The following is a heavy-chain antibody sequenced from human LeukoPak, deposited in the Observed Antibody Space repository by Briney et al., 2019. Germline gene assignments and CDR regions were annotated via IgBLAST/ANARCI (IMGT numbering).Heavy chain of an antibody. CDR3: ARQLLSSGVWFDP. Sequence: SETLSLTCTVSGGSISSYYWSWIRQPPGKGLEWIGSIYYSGSTYYNPSLKSRVTISVDTSKNQFSLKLSSVTAADTAVYYCARQLLSSGVWFDPWGQGTLVTVSS. CDR1: GGSISSYY. V-gene: IGHV4-59*05. D-gene: IGHD2-2*01. CDR2: IYYSGST. J-gene: IGHJ5*02.